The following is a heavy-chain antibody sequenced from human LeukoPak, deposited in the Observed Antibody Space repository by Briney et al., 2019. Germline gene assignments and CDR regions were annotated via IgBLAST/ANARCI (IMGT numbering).Heavy chain of an antibody. V-gene: IGHV3-30*04. CDR2: ISFDGSNK. Sequence: GGSLRLSYAASGFTFSSYAMHWVRQAPGKGLEWVAVISFDGSNKYYADSVKGRFTISRDNSKNTLYLQMNSLRAEDTAVYYCAKEEWLLAVYFDYWGQGTLVTVSS. D-gene: IGHD3-3*01. CDR1: GFTFSSYA. J-gene: IGHJ4*02. CDR3: AKEEWLLAVYFDY.